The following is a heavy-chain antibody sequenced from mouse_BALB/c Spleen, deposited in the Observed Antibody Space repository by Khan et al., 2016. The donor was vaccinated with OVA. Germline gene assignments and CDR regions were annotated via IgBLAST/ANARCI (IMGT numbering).Heavy chain of an antibody. J-gene: IGHJ2*01. V-gene: IGHV3-2*02. CDR2: ISSSGRT. CDR3: ARSVTITTVVATDFDY. D-gene: IGHD1-1*01. Sequence: EGQLQGSGPGLVKPSQSLSLTCTVTGYSITSDYAWNWIRQFPGNKLEWMGYISSSGRTSYNPSLQSRISITRDTSKNQFFLQLNSVTTEDTATYYCARSVTITTVVATDFDYWGQGTTLTVSS. CDR1: GYSITSDYA.